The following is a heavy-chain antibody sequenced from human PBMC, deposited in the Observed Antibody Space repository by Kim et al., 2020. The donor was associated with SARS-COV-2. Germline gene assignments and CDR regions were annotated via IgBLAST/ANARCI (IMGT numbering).Heavy chain of an antibody. Sequence: SETLSLTCTVSGDSISSYYWSWIRQPPGKGLEWIGYIYKSGSTNYNPSLKSRVTISLDTSKSQFSLRLSSVTAADTAVYYCARQRLPHSSLDCFDPWGQGTLVTVSS. V-gene: IGHV4-59*08. CDR3: ARQRLPHSSLDCFDP. J-gene: IGHJ5*02. D-gene: IGHD6-6*01. CDR2: IYKSGST. CDR1: GDSISSYY.